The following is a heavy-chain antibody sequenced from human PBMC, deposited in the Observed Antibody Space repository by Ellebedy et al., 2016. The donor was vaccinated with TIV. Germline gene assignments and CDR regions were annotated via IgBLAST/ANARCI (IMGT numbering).Heavy chain of an antibody. D-gene: IGHD6-19*01. CDR2: LTTSGGGT. V-gene: IGHV3-23*01. CDR3: AKDVASATYLFDY. Sequence: GESLKISCAASGFTFSSYAMSWVRQAPGKGLEWVSTLTTSGGGTYSADSVKGRFTISRDNSKNTLYLQMNSPRAADTAAYYCAKDVASATYLFDYWGQGTLVTVSS. J-gene: IGHJ4*02. CDR1: GFTFSSYA.